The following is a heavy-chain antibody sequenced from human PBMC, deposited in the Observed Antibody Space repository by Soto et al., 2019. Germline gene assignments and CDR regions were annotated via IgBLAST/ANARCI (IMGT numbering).Heavy chain of an antibody. D-gene: IGHD1-26*01. Sequence: QVQLVESGGGVVQPGRSLRLSCAASGFTFSNYGMHWVRQAPGKGLEWVAIIWHDGNNKYYADSVRGRFIISRDNSKNRLYLQMYSLRAEDTAVYYCASDLVGASDSYGLDVWGQGTPVTVSS. CDR1: GFTFSNYG. CDR3: ASDLVGASDSYGLDV. CDR2: IWHDGNNK. V-gene: IGHV3-33*01. J-gene: IGHJ6*02.